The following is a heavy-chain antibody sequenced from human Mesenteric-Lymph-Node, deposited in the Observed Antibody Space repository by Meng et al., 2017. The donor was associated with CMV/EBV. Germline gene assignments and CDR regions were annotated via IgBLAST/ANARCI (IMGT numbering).Heavy chain of an antibody. CDR2: LRHGGST. CDR1: GDSISSSNYY. V-gene: IGHV4-39*01. CDR3: ARPSYGDFVYFQH. D-gene: IGHD4-17*01. J-gene: IGHJ1*01. Sequence: TVAGDSISSSNYYWGWIRQAQGKGLEWIGSLRHGGSTRYNPSLKGRVTISADTSKNQFSLKLTSVTAADTAVYYCARPSYGDFVYFQHWGQGTLVTVSS.